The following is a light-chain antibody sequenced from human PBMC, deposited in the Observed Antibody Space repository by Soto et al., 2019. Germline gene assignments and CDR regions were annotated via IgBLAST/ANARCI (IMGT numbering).Light chain of an antibody. Sequence: EIVLTQSPGTLSLSPGERATLSCRASQSVSSSYLVWYQQKPGQAPTLLIYVASTRATGIPDRFSGSGSGTDFTLTISRLEPEDFAVYYCQRYGNSPWTFGQGTKVEI. CDR1: QSVSSSY. V-gene: IGKV3-20*01. CDR3: QRYGNSPWT. J-gene: IGKJ1*01. CDR2: VAS.